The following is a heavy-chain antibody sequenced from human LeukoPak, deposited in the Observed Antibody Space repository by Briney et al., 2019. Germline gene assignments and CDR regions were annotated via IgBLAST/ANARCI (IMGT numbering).Heavy chain of an antibody. CDR1: GFTVSSNY. V-gene: IGHV3-53*01. D-gene: IGHD6-6*01. Sequence: GGSLRLSCAASGFTVSSNYMSWVRQAPGKGLEWVSVIYSGGSTYYADSVKGRFIISRDNAKNSLYLQMNSLRAEDTAVYYCAAYSSCDYWGQGTLVTVSS. CDR3: AAYSSCDY. CDR2: IYSGGST. J-gene: IGHJ4*02.